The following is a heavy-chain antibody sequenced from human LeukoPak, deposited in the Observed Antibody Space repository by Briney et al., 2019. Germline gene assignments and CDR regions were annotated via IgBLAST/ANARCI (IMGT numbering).Heavy chain of an antibody. J-gene: IGHJ4*02. CDR2: ISSSSSYI. CDR3: AREACSGGSCYSGY. V-gene: IGHV3-21*01. CDR1: GFTFSSYS. Sequence: GESLRLSCAASGFTFSSYSMNWVRQAPGKGLEWVSSISSSSSYIYYADSVKGRFTISRDNAKNSLYLQMNSLRAEDTAVYYCAREACSGGSCYSGYWGQGTLVTVSS. D-gene: IGHD2-15*01.